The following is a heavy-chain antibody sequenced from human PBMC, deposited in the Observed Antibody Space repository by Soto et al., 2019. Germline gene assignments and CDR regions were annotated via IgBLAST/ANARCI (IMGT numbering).Heavy chain of an antibody. J-gene: IGHJ4*02. V-gene: IGHV4-39*01. CDR3: ARGPRETIDY. Sequence: SETLSLTCTVSGGSISSSSYYWGWIRQPPGEGLEWIGSIYYSGSTYYNPSLKSRVTISVDTSKNQFSLKLSSVTAADTAVYYCARGPRETIDYWGQGTLVTVSS. CDR2: IYYSGST. CDR1: GGSISSSSYY. D-gene: IGHD1-26*01.